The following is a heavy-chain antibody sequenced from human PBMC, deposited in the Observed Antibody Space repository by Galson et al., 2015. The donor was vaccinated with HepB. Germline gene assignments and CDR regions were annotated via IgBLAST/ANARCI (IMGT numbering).Heavy chain of an antibody. CDR3: AKVDTYYFDF. V-gene: IGHV3-23*01. CDR2: ITGGGKT. CDR1: GFTFSNYA. Sequence: SLRLSCAASGFTFSNYALTWVRQAPGKGLEWVSAITGGGKTYLAESVKGRFTISRDNSKNTVSLQMNSLRADDPAVYYCAKVDTYYFDFWGQGTLVTVSS. D-gene: IGHD2/OR15-2a*01. J-gene: IGHJ4*02.